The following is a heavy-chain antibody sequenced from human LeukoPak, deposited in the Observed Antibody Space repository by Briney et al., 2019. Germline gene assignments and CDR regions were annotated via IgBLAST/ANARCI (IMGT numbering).Heavy chain of an antibody. Sequence: SETLSLTCAVYGGSFSGYYWSWIRQPPGRGLEWIGENNHSGSTNYNPSLKSRVTISVDTSKNQFSLKLSSVTAADTAVYYCARDPNYCSSTSCYEWDYYMDVWGKGTTVTVSS. D-gene: IGHD2-2*01. CDR1: GGSFSGYY. CDR2: NNHSGST. CDR3: ARDPNYCSSTSCYEWDYYMDV. J-gene: IGHJ6*03. V-gene: IGHV4-34*01.